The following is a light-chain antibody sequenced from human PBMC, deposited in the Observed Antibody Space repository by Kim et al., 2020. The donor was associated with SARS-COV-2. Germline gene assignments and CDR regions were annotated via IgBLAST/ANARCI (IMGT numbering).Light chain of an antibody. CDR3: QSYDNSPNTSGV. CDR2: DNT. V-gene: IGLV1-40*01. CDR1: NSNIGAGFD. Sequence: QSVVTQPPSVSGAPGQTVTISCTGDNSNIGAGFDVHWYQHRPGSAPTLLIFDNTLRPSGVPDRFSASRSGNSASLVITGLQAEDEADYYCQSYDNSPNTSGVFGTGTKVTVL. J-gene: IGLJ1*01.